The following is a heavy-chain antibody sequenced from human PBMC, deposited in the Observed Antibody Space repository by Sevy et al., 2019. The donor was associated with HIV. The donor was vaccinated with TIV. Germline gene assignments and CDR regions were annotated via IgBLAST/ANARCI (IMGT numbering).Heavy chain of an antibody. J-gene: IGHJ6*03. CDR3: ARTNVVVVAATRYYYYYMDV. Sequence: ASVKVSCKASGYTFTSYYMHWVRQAPGQGLEWMGIINPSGGSTSYAQKFQGRVTMTRDTSTSTVYMELSSLGSEDMAVYYCARTNVVVVAATRYYYYYMDVWGKGTTVTVSS. D-gene: IGHD2-15*01. V-gene: IGHV1-46*01. CDR2: INPSGGST. CDR1: GYTFTSYY.